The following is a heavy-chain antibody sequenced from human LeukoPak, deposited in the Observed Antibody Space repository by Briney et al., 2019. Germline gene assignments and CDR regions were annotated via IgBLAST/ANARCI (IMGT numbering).Heavy chain of an antibody. V-gene: IGHV3-23*01. CDR1: VFTFSSYA. J-gene: IGHJ4*02. CDR3: AKDRDYIDY. CDR2: ISGSGSST. Sequence: PGWSLRLSCPASVFTFSSYAMRWGREPPATGMEWVPAISGSGSSTYYADSVKGRFTISRDNSKNTLYMQMNSLRAEDTAVYYCAKDRDYIDYWGQGTLVTVSS.